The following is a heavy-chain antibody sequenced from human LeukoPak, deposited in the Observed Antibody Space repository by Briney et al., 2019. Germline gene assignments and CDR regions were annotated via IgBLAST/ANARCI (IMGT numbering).Heavy chain of an antibody. CDR3: AREEGSSSGWYLFDY. J-gene: IGHJ4*02. D-gene: IGHD6-19*01. Sequence: GGSLRLSCAASGFTFSRYWMSWVRQAPGKGLEWVANIKQDGSEKYYVDSLKGRFTISRDNAKNSLYLQMSSLRAEDTAVYYCAREEGSSSGWYLFDYWGQGSLVTVSS. V-gene: IGHV3-7*01. CDR2: IKQDGSEK. CDR1: GFTFSRYW.